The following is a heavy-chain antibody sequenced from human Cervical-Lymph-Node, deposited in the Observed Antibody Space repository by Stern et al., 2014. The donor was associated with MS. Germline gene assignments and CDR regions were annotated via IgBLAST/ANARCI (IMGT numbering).Heavy chain of an antibody. CDR1: GFTFSSYG. V-gene: IGHV3-30*03. CDR2: ISYDGNHK. CDR3: ARDYEDTSMLFDH. Sequence: VQLVESGGAVVQPGRSLRLSWAASGFTFSSYGMHWVRQAPGKGLGWVTVISYDGNHKYYAASVKGRFTISRDNSKNTLHLQMNSVTPDDTAIYYCARDYEDTSMLFDHWGQGTLVTVSS. J-gene: IGHJ4*02. D-gene: IGHD2-8*01.